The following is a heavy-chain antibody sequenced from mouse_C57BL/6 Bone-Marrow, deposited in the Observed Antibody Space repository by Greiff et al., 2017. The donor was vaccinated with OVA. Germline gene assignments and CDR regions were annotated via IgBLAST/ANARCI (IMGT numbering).Heavy chain of an antibody. CDR2: ISSGGSYT. J-gene: IGHJ3*01. CDR1: GFTFSSYG. Sequence: EVKLQESGGDLVKPGGSLKLSCAASGFTFSSYGMSWVRQTPDQRLEWVATISSGGSYTYYPDSVKGRFTIYRDNAKNTLYLQMGSLKSEDTAMYYCASGLAYWGQGTLVTVSA. V-gene: IGHV5-6*01. CDR3: ASGLAY. D-gene: IGHD3-1*01.